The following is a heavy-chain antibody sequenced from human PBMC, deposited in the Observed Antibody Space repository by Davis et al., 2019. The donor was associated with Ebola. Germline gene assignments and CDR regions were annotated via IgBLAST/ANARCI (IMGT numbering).Heavy chain of an antibody. V-gene: IGHV4-61*01. CDR3: ARVGGIVV. CDR2: IYYSGST. J-gene: IGHJ4*02. Sequence: PGGSLRLSCTVSGGSVSSGSYYWSWIRQPPGKGLEWIGYIYYSGSTNYNPSLKSRVTISVDTSKNQFSLKLSSVTAADTAVYYCARVGGIVVWGQGTLVTVSS. D-gene: IGHD2-15*01. CDR1: GGSVSSGSYY.